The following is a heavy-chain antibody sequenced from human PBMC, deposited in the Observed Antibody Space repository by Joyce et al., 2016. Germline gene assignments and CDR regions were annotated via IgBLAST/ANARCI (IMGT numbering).Heavy chain of an antibody. CDR2: INTDGSST. D-gene: IGHD6-6*01. Sequence: EVQLVESGGGLVQPGGSLRLSCAASGFSFSGYWIHWVRPAPGKGLGWVSRINTDGSSTRFADSVKGRFTISRDNAKNTLYLQMNSLRAEDTAVYYCVRGISARPGGPNWFDPWGQGTLVTVSS. CDR1: GFSFSGYW. V-gene: IGHV3-74*01. CDR3: VRGISARPGGPNWFDP. J-gene: IGHJ5*02.